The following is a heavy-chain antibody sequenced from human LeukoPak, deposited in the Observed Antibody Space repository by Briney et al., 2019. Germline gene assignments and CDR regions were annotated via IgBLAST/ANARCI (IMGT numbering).Heavy chain of an antibody. D-gene: IGHD3-10*01. Sequence: GGSLRLSCAAPGFTFSSYAMHWVRQAPGKGLGWVAVISYDGSNKYYADSVKGRFTISRDNSKNTLYLQMNSLRAEDTAVYYCARALWFGEPAPPLWGQGTLVTVSS. CDR2: ISYDGSNK. CDR1: GFTFSSYA. V-gene: IGHV3-30-3*01. CDR3: ARALWFGEPAPPL. J-gene: IGHJ4*02.